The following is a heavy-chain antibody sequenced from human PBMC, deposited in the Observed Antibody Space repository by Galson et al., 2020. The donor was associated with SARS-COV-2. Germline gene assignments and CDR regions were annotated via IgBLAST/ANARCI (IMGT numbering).Heavy chain of an antibody. J-gene: IGHJ2*01. V-gene: IGHV2-26*01. Sequence: ESGPTLVKPTETLTLTCTVSGFSLSNPRMGVSWIRQPPGKALEWLAQIVSNDEKSYNTSLNSRLTISKDTSKSQVVLTMTNMDPVDTATYYCARTLKGYDHSGYYDWYFDLWGRGTLVTVSS. CDR3: ARTLKGYDHSGYYDWYFDL. CDR1: GFSLSNPRMG. CDR2: IVSNDEK. D-gene: IGHD3-22*01.